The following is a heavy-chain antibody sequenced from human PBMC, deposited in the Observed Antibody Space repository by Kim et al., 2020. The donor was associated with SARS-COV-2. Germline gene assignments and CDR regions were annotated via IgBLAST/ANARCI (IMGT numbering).Heavy chain of an antibody. CDR1: GGSISSSCYY. CDR3: ARLVNSFTIFPWPYYF. J-gene: IGHJ4*01. Sequence: SETLSLTCTVSGGSISSSCYYWGWLRQPPGKGLEWIGSIYYRGSTYYNPSLKRRVTISVATSKNQSLLKLSSMTAADAAVYYCARLVNSFTIFPWPYYF. CDR2: IYYRGST. D-gene: IGHD3-9*01. V-gene: IGHV4-39*01.